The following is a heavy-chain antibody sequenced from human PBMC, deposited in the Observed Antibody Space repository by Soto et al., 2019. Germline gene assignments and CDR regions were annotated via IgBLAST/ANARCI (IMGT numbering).Heavy chain of an antibody. CDR3: ARVWNDFQVWFDP. CDR1: GYSFTNFW. J-gene: IGHJ5*02. D-gene: IGHD1-1*01. CDR2: IYPGDSDT. V-gene: IGHV5-51*01. Sequence: GESLKISCKASGYSFTNFWIGWVRQMPGKGLEYMGIIYPGDSDTRYSPSFQGQVTISADKSISTAYLQWSSLKASDTAMYYCARVWNDFQVWFDPWGQGTLVTVSS.